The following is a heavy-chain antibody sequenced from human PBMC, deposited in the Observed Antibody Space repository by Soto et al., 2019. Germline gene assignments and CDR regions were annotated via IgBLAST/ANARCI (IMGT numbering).Heavy chain of an antibody. CDR3: AHTSDDFWSGNYYGSD. D-gene: IGHD3-3*01. CDR2: IYWDDDK. V-gene: IGHV2-5*02. J-gene: IGHJ4*01. Sequence: SGPTLVKPTQTLTLTCTFSGFSLSTSGVGVGWIRQPPGKALEWLALIYWDDDKRYSPSLKSRLTITKDTSKNQVVLTMTNMDPVDTATYYCAHTSDDFWSGNYYGSDWGHGTLVTVSS. CDR1: GFSLSTSGVG.